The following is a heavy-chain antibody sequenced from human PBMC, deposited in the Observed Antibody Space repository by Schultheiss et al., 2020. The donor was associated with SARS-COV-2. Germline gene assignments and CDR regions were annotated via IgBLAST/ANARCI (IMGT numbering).Heavy chain of an antibody. CDR3: ARERITLVRGVAPYFDY. CDR2: INHSGST. Sequence: SETLSLTCTVSGASISSYYWSWIRQPPGKGLEWIGEINHSGSTNYNPSLKSRVTISVDTSKNQFSLNLSSVTAADTAVYYCARERITLVRGVAPYFDYWGQGTLVTVSS. D-gene: IGHD3-10*01. J-gene: IGHJ4*02. V-gene: IGHV4-34*01. CDR1: GASISSYY.